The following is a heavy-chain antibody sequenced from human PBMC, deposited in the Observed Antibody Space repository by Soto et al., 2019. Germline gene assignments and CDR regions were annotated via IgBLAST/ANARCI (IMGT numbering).Heavy chain of an antibody. J-gene: IGHJ4*02. V-gene: IGHV4-4*02. CDR2: ISHSGRT. D-gene: IGHD3-16*01. Sequence: PSETLSLTCAVSGGSIISADSYWFWVRQPPGKGLEWIGEISHSGRTNYNPSLKSRVTVSLEKSKNQFSLKLSSVTIADTAVYFCARGGSYDYVDIWGQGTLVTVSS. CDR1: GGSIISADS. CDR3: ARGGSYDYVDI.